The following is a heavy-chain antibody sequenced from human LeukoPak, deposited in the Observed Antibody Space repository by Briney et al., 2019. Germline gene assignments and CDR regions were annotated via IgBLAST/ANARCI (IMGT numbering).Heavy chain of an antibody. CDR2: IVGSGGNT. V-gene: IGHV3-23*01. D-gene: IGHD1-26*01. CDR3: AKRSHYDGSHSLSFYFDS. CDR1: GFSFGSYP. J-gene: IGHJ4*02. Sequence: GGSLRLSCAASGFSFGSYPMHWVRQAPGKGLEWVSAIVGSGGNTFYADSVKGRFTISRDNSKNTLYLQMNSLGPEDTAVYYCAKRSHYDGSHSLSFYFDSWGQGALVTVSS.